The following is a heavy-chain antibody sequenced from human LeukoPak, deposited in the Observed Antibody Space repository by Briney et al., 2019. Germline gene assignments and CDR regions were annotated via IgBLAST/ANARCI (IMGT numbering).Heavy chain of an antibody. Sequence: GGSLRLSCEVSEFPFSIYAMAWVRQAPGQGLEWVSAIDASGSDTYYTDSVKGRFTISRDNSKNTVYLQLNSLRAEDTAVYYCADYRKPQGLDYWGQGTLVTVSS. J-gene: IGHJ4*02. CDR3: ADYRKPQGLDY. V-gene: IGHV3-23*01. CDR2: IDASGSDT. D-gene: IGHD3-16*01. CDR1: EFPFSIYA.